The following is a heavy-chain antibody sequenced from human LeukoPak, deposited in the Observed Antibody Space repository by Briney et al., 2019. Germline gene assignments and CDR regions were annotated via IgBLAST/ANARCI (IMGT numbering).Heavy chain of an antibody. CDR2: LYPGDSDT. V-gene: IGHV5-51*01. Sequence: GESLKISCKGSVYSFTSYWIGWVRQMPGKCLEWMGILYPGDSDTRYSPSFQGQVTISADKSISTAYLQWSSLTASDTAMFFFERRTAYEILTGYYYDYWGQGTLVTVSS. D-gene: IGHD3-9*01. CDR3: ERRTAYEILTGYYYDY. J-gene: IGHJ4*02. CDR1: VYSFTSYW.